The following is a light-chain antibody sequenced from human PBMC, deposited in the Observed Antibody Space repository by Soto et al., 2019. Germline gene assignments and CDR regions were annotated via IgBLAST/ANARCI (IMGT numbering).Light chain of an antibody. V-gene: IGKV3-20*01. CDR2: GAS. CDR1: QSVSSIY. J-gene: IGKJ1*01. Sequence: EIVLTQSPGTLSLSPGERATLSCRASQSVSSIYLAWYQQKPGQAPRLLIYGASSRATGIPDRFSGSGSGTVFTLTISRLEPEDFAVYYCQQYGCSPPTFGQGTKVEIK. CDR3: QQYGCSPPT.